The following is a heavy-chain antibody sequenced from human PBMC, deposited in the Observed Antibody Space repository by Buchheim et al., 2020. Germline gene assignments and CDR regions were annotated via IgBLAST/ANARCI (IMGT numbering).Heavy chain of an antibody. V-gene: IGHV4-34*01. CDR1: GGSFSGYY. CDR3: ARGYSYGGYGMDV. J-gene: IGHJ6*02. CDR2: INHSGST. Sequence: QVQLQQWGAGLLKPSETLSLTCAVYGGSFSGYYWSWIRQPPGKGLEWIGEINHSGSTNYNPSLKNRVTISVATSKNQFSLKLSSVTAADTAVYYCARGYSYGGYGMDVWGQGTT. D-gene: IGHD5-18*01.